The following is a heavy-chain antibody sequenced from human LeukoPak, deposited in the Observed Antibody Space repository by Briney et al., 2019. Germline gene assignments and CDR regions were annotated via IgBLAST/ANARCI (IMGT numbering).Heavy chain of an antibody. J-gene: IGHJ5*02. D-gene: IGHD4-11*01. Sequence: GALRLSCTASGFTFSSYGMHWVRQAPGKGLEWVAVIWNDGSNKYYADSVKGRFTISKDNSKNTVYLQMNSLRAEDTAVYYCARPFSNYGWFDPWGQGTLVTVSS. CDR3: ARPFSNYGWFDP. V-gene: IGHV3-33*03. CDR1: GFTFSSYG. CDR2: IWNDGSNK.